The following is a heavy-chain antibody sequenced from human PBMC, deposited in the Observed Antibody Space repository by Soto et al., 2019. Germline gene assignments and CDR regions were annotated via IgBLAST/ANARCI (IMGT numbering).Heavy chain of an antibody. CDR2: ISAYNGNT. CDR1: GYTFTSYG. D-gene: IGHD3-22*01. V-gene: IGHV1-18*01. J-gene: IGHJ4*02. Sequence: GASVKVSCKASGYTFTSYGISWVRQAPGQGLEWMGWISAYNGNTNYAQKLQGRVTMTTDTSTSTAYMELRSLRSDDTAVYYCARAYDYYDSSGYNYWSQGTLVTVSS. CDR3: ARAYDYYDSSGYNY.